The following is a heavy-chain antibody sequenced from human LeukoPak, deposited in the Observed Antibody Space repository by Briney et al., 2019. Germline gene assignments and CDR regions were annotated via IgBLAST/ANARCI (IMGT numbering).Heavy chain of an antibody. CDR1: GGSFSGYY. V-gene: IGHV4-34*01. CDR2: INHSGST. D-gene: IGHD3-3*01. CDR3: ARGRLYYDFWSGYYYFDH. J-gene: IGHJ4*02. Sequence: PSETLSLTCAVYGGSFSGYYWSWIRQPPGKGLEWIGEINHSGSTNYNPSLKSRVTISVDTSKNQFSLKLSSVTAADTAVYYCARGRLYYDFWSGYYYFDHWGQGTLVTVSS.